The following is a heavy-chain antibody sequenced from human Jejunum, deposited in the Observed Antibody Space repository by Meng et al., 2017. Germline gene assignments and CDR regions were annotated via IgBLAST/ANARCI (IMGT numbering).Heavy chain of an antibody. Sequence: SETLSLTCTVSDGSISSAYWTWIRQPPGKGLEWLGRIYTTGTANYNPSFNSRISMSVDTSKKEISLTLSSVTAADTAVYYCARDVGYTYGLDYWGQGRLVTVSS. CDR1: DGSISSAY. J-gene: IGHJ4*02. CDR3: ARDVGYTYGLDY. V-gene: IGHV4-4*07. D-gene: IGHD5-18*01. CDR2: IYTTGTA.